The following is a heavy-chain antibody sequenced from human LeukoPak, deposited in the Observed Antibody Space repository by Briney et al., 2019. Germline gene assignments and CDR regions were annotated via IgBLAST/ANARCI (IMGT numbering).Heavy chain of an antibody. D-gene: IGHD2-21*01. V-gene: IGHV4-31*03. CDR2: IYYSGST. Sequence: SETLSLTCTVSGGSISSGGYYWNWIRQHPGKGLEWIGYIYYSGSTYYNPSLKSRVIISVDTSKNQFSLKLSSVTAADTAVHYCVCGGPSFDYWGQGTLVTVSS. CDR1: GGSISSGGYY. J-gene: IGHJ4*02. CDR3: VCGGPSFDY.